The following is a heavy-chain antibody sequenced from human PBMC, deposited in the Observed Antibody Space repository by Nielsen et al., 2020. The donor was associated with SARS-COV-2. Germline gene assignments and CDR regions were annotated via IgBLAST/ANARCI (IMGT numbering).Heavy chain of an antibody. V-gene: IGHV3-7*02. CDR3: ARVRSSSWYFDY. Sequence: VRQMPGKGLEWVANIKQDGSEKYYVDSVKGRFTISRDNAKNSLYLQMNSLRAEDTAVYYCARVRSSSWYFDYWGQGTLVTVSS. J-gene: IGHJ4*02. CDR2: IKQDGSEK. D-gene: IGHD6-13*01.